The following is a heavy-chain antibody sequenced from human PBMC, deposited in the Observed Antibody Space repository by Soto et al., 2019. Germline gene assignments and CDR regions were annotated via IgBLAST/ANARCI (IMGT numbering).Heavy chain of an antibody. V-gene: IGHV3-23*01. J-gene: IGHJ6*02. Sequence: PGGSLRLSCTASGFTFRNYVMSWVRQAPGRGLEWVSAISVSGGSTFYADSVKGRFIISRDNSKNTLYLQLNSLRAEDTAVYFCARDPEYGYSYGSYHSYGMDVWGQGTTVTVSS. CDR2: ISVSGGST. CDR1: GFTFRNYV. CDR3: ARDPEYGYSYGSYHSYGMDV. D-gene: IGHD5-18*01.